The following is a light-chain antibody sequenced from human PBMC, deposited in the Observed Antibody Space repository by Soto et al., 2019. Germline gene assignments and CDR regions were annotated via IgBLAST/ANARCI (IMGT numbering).Light chain of an antibody. CDR2: ADS. CDR1: NIGSKS. V-gene: IGLV3-21*02. Sequence: SYELTQAPSVSVAPGQTARIGCGGDNIGSKSVHWYQQRPGQAPVLVVYADSDRPSGIPERFSGSNPGNTATLTISRVEAGDEADYYCQVWDYDTDTFVFGHGTKLTV. CDR3: QVWDYDTDTFV. J-gene: IGLJ1*01.